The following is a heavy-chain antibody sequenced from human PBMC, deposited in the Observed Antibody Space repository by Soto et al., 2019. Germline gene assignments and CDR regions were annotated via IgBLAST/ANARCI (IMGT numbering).Heavy chain of an antibody. D-gene: IGHD1-1*01. J-gene: IGHJ4*01. V-gene: IGHV1-46*01. CDR1: GYTFSSYY. Sequence: ASVKVSCKASGYTFSSYYVHWVRQAPGQGLEWMGIVNPSVGSTSYAQRFQVRFTMSSNTSTITVYMDLSSMRSEDTAVYFCARANPRDNAWKEFDYWGHGTLVTVSS. CDR3: ARANPRDNAWKEFDY. CDR2: VNPSVGST.